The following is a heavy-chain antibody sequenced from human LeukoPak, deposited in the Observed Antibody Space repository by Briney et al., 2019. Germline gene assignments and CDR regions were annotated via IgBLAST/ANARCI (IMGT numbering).Heavy chain of an antibody. CDR1: GYTFNSHP. CDR2: INADNGNT. V-gene: IGHV1-3*01. Sequence: ASVKVSCKASGYTFNSHPMHWVRQAPGQRLEWMGWINADNGNTRYSQKFQGRVTITADKSTSTAYMELSSLRSEDTAVYYCARGAIAVAGTGDFDYWGQGTLVTVSS. J-gene: IGHJ4*02. D-gene: IGHD6-19*01. CDR3: ARGAIAVAGTGDFDY.